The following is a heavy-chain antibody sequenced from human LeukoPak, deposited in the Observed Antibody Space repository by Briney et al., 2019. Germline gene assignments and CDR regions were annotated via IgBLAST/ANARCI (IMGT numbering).Heavy chain of an antibody. V-gene: IGHV4-34*01. CDR2: INHSGST. D-gene: IGHD2-15*01. CDR1: GGSFSGYY. Sequence: SETLSLTCAVYGGSFSGYYWSWIRQPPGKGLEWIAEINHSGSTKYNPSLKSRVTVSVDRSKNQFSLKLTSVTAADTAVYYCALFEVVVGSTQDFWGQGTLVTVSS. J-gene: IGHJ4*02. CDR3: ALFEVVVGSTQDF.